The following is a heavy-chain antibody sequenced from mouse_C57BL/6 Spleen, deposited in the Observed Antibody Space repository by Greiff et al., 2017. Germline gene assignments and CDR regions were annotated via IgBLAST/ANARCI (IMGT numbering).Heavy chain of an antibody. CDR3: ARDDDYGSSPWYFDV. CDR2: IDPSDSET. D-gene: IGHD1-1*01. CDR1: GYTFTSYW. J-gene: IGHJ1*03. V-gene: IGHV1-52*01. Sequence: QQSCKASGYTFTSYWMHWVKQRPIQGLEWIGNIDPSDSETHYNQKFKDKATLTVDKSSSTAYMQLSSLTSEDSAVYYCARDDDYGSSPWYFDVWGTGTTVTVSS.